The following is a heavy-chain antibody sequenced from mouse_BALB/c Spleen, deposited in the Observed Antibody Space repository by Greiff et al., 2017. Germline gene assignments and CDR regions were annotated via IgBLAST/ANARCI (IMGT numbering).Heavy chain of an antibody. CDR2: ISSGGST. D-gene: IGHD2-1*01. Sequence: EVKVEESGGGLVKPGGSLKLSCAASGFTFSSYAMSWVRQTPEKRLEWVASISSGGSTYYPDSVKGRFTISRDNARNILYLQMSSLRSEDTAMYYCARVYGNYWFAYWGQGTLVTVSA. CDR3: ARVYGNYWFAY. J-gene: IGHJ3*01. V-gene: IGHV5-6-5*01. CDR1: GFTFSSYA.